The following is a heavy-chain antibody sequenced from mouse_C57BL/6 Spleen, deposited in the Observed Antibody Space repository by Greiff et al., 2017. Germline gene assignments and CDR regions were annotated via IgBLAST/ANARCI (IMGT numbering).Heavy chain of an antibody. CDR3: TRYGDGYYGFAD. CDR1: GYTFTDYE. J-gene: IGHJ3*01. D-gene: IGHD2-3*01. CDR2: IDPETGGN. V-gene: IGHV1-15*01. Sequence: QVQLQQSGAELVRPGASVTLSCKASGYTFTDYEMHWVKQTPVHGLEWIGAIDPETGGNAYNQKFKGKAILTADKSTSTAYLELRSLTSEDSAVYYYTRYGDGYYGFADWGQGTLVTVSA.